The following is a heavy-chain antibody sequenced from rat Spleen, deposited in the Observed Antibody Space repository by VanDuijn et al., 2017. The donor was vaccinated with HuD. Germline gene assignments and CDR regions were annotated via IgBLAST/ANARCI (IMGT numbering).Heavy chain of an antibody. V-gene: IGHV5-7*01. CDR1: GFTFDNYN. D-gene: IGHD4-3*01. Sequence: EVQLVESDGGLVQPGRSLKLSCAASGFTFDNYNMAWVRQAPKKGLEWVATISYDGSSTYYRDSVKGRFTISRDNAKSTLYLQMDSLRSEDTATYYCARHNSGYGVMDAWGQGASVTVSS. CDR3: ARHNSGYGVMDA. J-gene: IGHJ4*01. CDR2: ISYDGSST.